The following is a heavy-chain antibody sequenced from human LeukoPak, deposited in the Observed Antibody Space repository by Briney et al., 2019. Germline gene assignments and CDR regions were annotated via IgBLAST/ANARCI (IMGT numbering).Heavy chain of an antibody. Sequence: GGSLRLSCAASGFTFSGYAMNWVRQAPGKGLEWVSSISSSSSYIYYADSVKGRFTISRDNAKNLLYLQMNSLRAEDTAVYYCARDVSAGEYSSLGDAFDIWGQGTMVTVSS. J-gene: IGHJ3*02. CDR1: GFTFSGYA. CDR2: ISSSSSYI. CDR3: ARDVSAGEYSSLGDAFDI. V-gene: IGHV3-21*01. D-gene: IGHD6-6*01.